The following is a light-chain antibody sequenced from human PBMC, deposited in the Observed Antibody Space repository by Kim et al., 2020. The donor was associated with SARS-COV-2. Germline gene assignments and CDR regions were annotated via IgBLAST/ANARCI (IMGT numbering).Light chain of an antibody. V-gene: IGKV1-5*01. CDR3: QQHNSYPYT. CDR2: DAS. Sequence: DIQMTQSPSTLSASVGDRVTITCRASQSISRWSAWYQQKPGKAPKLLIFDASSLESGVPSRFSGSGSGTEFTLTISSLQPDDLATYYCQQHNSYPYTFGQGTKLEI. CDR1: QSISRW. J-gene: IGKJ2*01.